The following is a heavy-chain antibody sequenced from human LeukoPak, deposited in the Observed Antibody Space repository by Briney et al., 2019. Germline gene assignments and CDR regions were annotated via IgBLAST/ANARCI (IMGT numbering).Heavy chain of an antibody. V-gene: IGHV4-31*03. J-gene: IGHJ4*02. D-gene: IGHD5-24*01. CDR1: GGSISSGVYY. CDR2: IYYTGTT. Sequence: PSETLSLTCTASGGSISSGVYYWSWIRQHPGKGLEWNGYIYYTGTTYYNPSLKSRITISVDTSKNQFSLKLSSVTAADTAIYYCARVNTISSFDYWGQGTLVTVSS. CDR3: ARVNTISSFDY.